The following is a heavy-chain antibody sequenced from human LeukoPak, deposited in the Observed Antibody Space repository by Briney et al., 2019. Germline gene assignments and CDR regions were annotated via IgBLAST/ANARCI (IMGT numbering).Heavy chain of an antibody. CDR3: ARECGGDCYPAFDY. CDR1: GFTFSSYA. Sequence: TGRSLRLSCAASGFTFSSYAMHWVRQAPGKGLEWVAVISYDGSNKYYAGSVKGRFTISRDNSKNTLYLQMNSLRAEDTAVYYCARECGGDCYPAFDYWGQGTLVTVSS. CDR2: ISYDGSNK. D-gene: IGHD2-21*02. J-gene: IGHJ4*02. V-gene: IGHV3-30-3*01.